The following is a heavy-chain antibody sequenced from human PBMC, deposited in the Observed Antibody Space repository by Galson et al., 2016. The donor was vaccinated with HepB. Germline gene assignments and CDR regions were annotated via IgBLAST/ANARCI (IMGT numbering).Heavy chain of an antibody. J-gene: IGHJ6*02. Sequence: SLRLSCAASGISFSFYSMNWVRQAPGKGLEWVSSISSSGKYIYYADSVKGRFTISRDNAKNSLYLQMNSLRTEDTAVYYCARDQNYYYGMDVWGQGTTVTFSS. CDR3: ARDQNYYYGMDV. CDR2: ISSSGKYI. CDR1: GISFSFYS. V-gene: IGHV3-21*01. D-gene: IGHD2/OR15-2a*01.